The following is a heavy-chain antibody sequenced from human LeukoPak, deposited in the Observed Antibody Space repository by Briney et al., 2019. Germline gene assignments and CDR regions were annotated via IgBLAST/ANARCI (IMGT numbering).Heavy chain of an antibody. CDR3: AKDKWAMVRGVIED. Sequence: GGSLRLSCAASGFTFDDYAMHWVRQAPGKGLEWVSGISWNSGSIGYADSVKGRFTISRDNAKNSLYLQMNSLRAENTALYYCAKDKWAMVRGVIEDWGQGTLVTVSS. V-gene: IGHV3-9*01. D-gene: IGHD3-10*01. CDR1: GFTFDDYA. CDR2: ISWNSGSI. J-gene: IGHJ4*02.